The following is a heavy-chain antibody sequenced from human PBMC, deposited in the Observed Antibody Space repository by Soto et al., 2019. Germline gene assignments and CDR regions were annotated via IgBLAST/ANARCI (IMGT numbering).Heavy chain of an antibody. CDR3: ARHSPLERRRFYSYARHV. CDR1: VYTFTSYG. V-gene: IGHV1-18*01. CDR2: ISAYNGNT. Sequence: QVQLVQSGAEVKKPGASVKVSCNASVYTFTSYGSSWVRPAPGQGLEWMGWISAYNGNTNYAQKLQGRVTMTTDTSTATAFMGVSRRRCDDTAVYYCARHSPLERRRFYSYARHVGGQGTTVTVSS. J-gene: IGHJ6*02.